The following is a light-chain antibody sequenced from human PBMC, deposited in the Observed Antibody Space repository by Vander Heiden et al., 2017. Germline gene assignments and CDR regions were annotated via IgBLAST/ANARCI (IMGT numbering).Light chain of an antibody. Sequence: DIQMTQSPSSLSASVGDRVTITCRAIQTISSYLHWYQQKPGKAPKLLIYAASSLQSGVPSRFMCSGSETDFTLTISSLQPEDFAAYYCQQSYSAPWTFGQGTKVEIK. CDR2: AAS. CDR3: QQSYSAPWT. J-gene: IGKJ1*01. V-gene: IGKV1-39*01. CDR1: QTISSY.